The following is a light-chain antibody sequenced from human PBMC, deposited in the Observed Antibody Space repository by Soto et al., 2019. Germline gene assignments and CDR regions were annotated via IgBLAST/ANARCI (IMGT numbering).Light chain of an antibody. CDR2: DVS. Sequence: QSVLTQPRSVSGSPGQSVTISCTGSSSDIGRYNYVSWYQQFPGKAPKLMIYDVSERPSGVPDRLSGSKSDNTASLTISGLQAEDEADYYCCSYAGSLVVFGGGTKLTVL. CDR1: SSDIGRYNY. CDR3: CSYAGSLVV. J-gene: IGLJ2*01. V-gene: IGLV2-11*01.